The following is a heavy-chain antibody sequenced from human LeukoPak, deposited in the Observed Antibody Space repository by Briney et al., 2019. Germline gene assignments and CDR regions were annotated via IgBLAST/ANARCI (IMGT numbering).Heavy chain of an antibody. V-gene: IGHV4-59*01. Sequence: PSETLSLTCTVSGGSISSYYWSWIRQPPGKGLEWIGYIYYSGSTNYNPSLKSRVTISVDTSKNQFSLKLSSVTAADTAVYCCASYIAARGFDYWGQGTLVTVSS. CDR3: ASYIAARGFDY. D-gene: IGHD6-13*01. J-gene: IGHJ4*02. CDR1: GGSISSYY. CDR2: IYYSGST.